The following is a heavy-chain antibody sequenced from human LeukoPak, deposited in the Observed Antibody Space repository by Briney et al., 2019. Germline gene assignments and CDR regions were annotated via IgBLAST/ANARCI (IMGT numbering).Heavy chain of an antibody. V-gene: IGHV3-53*05. CDR3: VRDRGGGYNQIDF. D-gene: IGHD5-24*01. J-gene: IGHJ4*02. CDR1: GFTVSSNH. Sequence: GGSQRLSCAVSGFTVSSNHMSWVRQAPGKGLEWVSVFYSGGDTHYADSVKGRFTISRDNSKNALYLQMNGLTTDDTAVYYCVRDRGGGYNQIDFWGQGTLVTVSS. CDR2: FYSGGDT.